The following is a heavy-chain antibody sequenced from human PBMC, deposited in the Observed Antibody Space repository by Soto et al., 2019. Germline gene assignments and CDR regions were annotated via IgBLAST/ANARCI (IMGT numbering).Heavy chain of an antibody. J-gene: IGHJ6*02. CDR3: ARDDEYSGNGMDV. Sequence: QVQLVESGGGVVQPGRSLRLSCAASGFTFSNYGMHWVRQAPGKGLEWVAVILNDGSNRYHADSVKDRFTISRDNSQNMMYLPMNSLRSEDTAVYYCARDDEYSGNGMDVWGRGTTVTVS. V-gene: IGHV3-33*01. CDR2: ILNDGSNR. D-gene: IGHD3-10*01. CDR1: GFTFSNYG.